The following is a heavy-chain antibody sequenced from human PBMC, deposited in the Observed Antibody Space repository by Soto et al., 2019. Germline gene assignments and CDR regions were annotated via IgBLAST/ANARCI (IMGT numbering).Heavy chain of an antibody. J-gene: IGHJ6*02. V-gene: IGHV4-31*03. CDR2: IYYSGST. D-gene: IGHD1-1*01. Sequence: SETLSLTCTVSGGSISSGGDYWSWIRQHPGKGLEWIGYIYYSGSTYYNPSLKSRVTISVDTSKNQFSLKLSSVTAADTAVYYCAREYTASLYYYGMDVWGQGTTVTVSS. CDR3: AREYTASLYYYGMDV. CDR1: GGSISSGGDY.